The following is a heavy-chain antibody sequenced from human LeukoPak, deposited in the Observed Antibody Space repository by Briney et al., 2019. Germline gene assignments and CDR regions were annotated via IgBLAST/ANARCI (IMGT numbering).Heavy chain of an antibody. V-gene: IGHV1-2*02. D-gene: IGHD3-10*01. CDR2: INPNSGGT. CDR1: GYTFTGYY. CDR3: ARDFAHGCNFED. Sequence: ASVKVSCKASGYTFTGYYMHWVHQAPGQGLEWMGWINPNSGGTNYAQKFQGRVTMTRDTSTNTAYMELSRLSSDDTAVYFCARDFAHGCNFEDWGQGTLVTVSS. J-gene: IGHJ4*02.